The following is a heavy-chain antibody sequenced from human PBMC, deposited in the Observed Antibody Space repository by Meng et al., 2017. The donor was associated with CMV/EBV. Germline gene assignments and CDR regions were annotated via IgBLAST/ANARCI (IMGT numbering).Heavy chain of an antibody. CDR2: IYYSGST. CDR3: ARDSAVAGVVDY. J-gene: IGHJ4*02. CDR1: GGSISSSSYY. V-gene: IGHV4-39*07. D-gene: IGHD6-19*01. Sequence: QRPEAGPGRVKPSETLSLTCTVSGGSISSSSYYWGWIRQPPGKGLEWIGSIYYSGSTYYNPSLKSRVTISVDTSKNQFSLKLSSVTAADTAVYYCARDSAVAGVVDYWGQGTLVTVSS.